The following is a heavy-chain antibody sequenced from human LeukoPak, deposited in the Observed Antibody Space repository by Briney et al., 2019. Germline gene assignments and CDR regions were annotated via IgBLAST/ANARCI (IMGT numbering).Heavy chain of an antibody. Sequence: PSETLSLTCTVSVGSLSSYYWSWFRQPPGEGLEWIGYNYYSGSTNYNPSLRSRVTISVDTSKNQFSLNLSSVAAADTAVYYCAGLYPDYFDYWGQGTLVTVSS. CDR3: AGLYPDYFDY. V-gene: IGHV4-59*01. CDR1: VGSLSSYY. J-gene: IGHJ4*02. CDR2: NYYSGST.